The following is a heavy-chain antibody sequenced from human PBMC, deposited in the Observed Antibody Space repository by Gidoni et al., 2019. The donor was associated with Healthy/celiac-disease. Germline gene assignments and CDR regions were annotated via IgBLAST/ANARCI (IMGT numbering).Heavy chain of an antibody. D-gene: IGHD3-16*02. J-gene: IGHJ5*02. CDR1: GFTFRSYS. CDR2: ISSSSSYI. Sequence: EVQLVESGGGLVKPGGSLRLSCAASGFTFRSYSMNWVRQAPGKGLEWVSSISSSSSYIYYADSVKGRFTISRDNAKNSLYLQMNSLRAEDTAVYYCAREDDYIWGSYRPAYWFDPWGQGTLVTVSS. CDR3: AREDDYIWGSYRPAYWFDP. V-gene: IGHV3-21*01.